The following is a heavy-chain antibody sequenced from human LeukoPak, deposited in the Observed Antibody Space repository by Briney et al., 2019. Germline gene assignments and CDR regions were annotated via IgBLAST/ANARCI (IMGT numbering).Heavy chain of an antibody. Sequence: GGSLRLSCAASGFTFSSYGVHWVRQAPGKGLVWVSRINTDGASTIYADSVKGRFTISRDNAKNTLYLQMTSLRAEDTAVYYCTRDNVGCTTTSCPFDYWGPGTLVTVSS. J-gene: IGHJ4*02. CDR3: TRDNVGCTTTSCPFDY. D-gene: IGHD2-2*01. CDR1: GFTFSSYG. V-gene: IGHV3-74*01. CDR2: INTDGAST.